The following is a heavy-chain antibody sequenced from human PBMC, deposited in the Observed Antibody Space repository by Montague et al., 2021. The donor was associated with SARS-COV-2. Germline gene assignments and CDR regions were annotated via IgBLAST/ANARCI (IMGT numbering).Heavy chain of an antibody. CDR1: GFTFSRHE. CDR3: ATLARGLFDHGMDV. CDR2: ITSDGGII. J-gene: IGHJ6*02. Sequence: SLRLSCAASGFTFSRHEVNWVRQAPGKGLEWVSYITSDGGIIYYADFVEGRFTISRDNAKNSLYLHMNSLRGGDTAVYYRATLARGLFDHGMDVWGQGTTVTVSS. V-gene: IGHV3-48*03. D-gene: IGHD3-10*01.